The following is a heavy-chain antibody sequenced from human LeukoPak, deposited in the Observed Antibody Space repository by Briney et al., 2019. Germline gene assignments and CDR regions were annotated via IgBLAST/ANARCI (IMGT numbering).Heavy chain of an antibody. V-gene: IGHV4-59*02. CDR1: GGSVSDYY. CDR3: ARESTTVAGPFDY. Sequence: SETLSLTCTVSGGSVSDYYWSWIRQPPGKGLEWIGYIYYSGNTNYNPSLKSRVTISLDTSENQFSLILSSVTAADTAMYYCARESTTVAGPFDYWGQGTLVTVSS. D-gene: IGHD6-19*01. CDR2: IYYSGNT. J-gene: IGHJ4*02.